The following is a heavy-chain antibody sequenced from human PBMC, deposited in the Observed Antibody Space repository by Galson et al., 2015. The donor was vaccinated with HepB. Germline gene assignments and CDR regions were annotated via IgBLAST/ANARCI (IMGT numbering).Heavy chain of an antibody. Sequence: SLRLSCAVSGFACSNYWMSWVRQAPGKGLEWVANINPDGTEKFYVDSVKGRFTISRDNAKNSVYLQIIGLGADDTAVYYCARGARGNNYQYFDYWGQGTLVTVSS. CDR1: GFACSNYW. CDR3: ARGARGNNYQYFDY. V-gene: IGHV3-7*01. J-gene: IGHJ4*01. CDR2: INPDGTEK. D-gene: IGHD5-18*01.